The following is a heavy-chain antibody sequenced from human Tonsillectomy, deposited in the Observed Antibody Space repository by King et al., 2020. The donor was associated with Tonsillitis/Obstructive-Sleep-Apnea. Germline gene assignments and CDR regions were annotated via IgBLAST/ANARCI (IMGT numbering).Heavy chain of an antibody. J-gene: IGHJ4*02. Sequence: VQLQESGPGLVKPSQTLSLTCTVSGDSISSGGYYWSWVRQYPGKGLEWIGYIFYSGTHNYNPSLQSRVSMSIETTKNQFSLMLTSVTAADTAVYYCARGSITDFDYWGRGTLVTVSS. V-gene: IGHV4-31*03. CDR3: ARGSITDFDY. D-gene: IGHD3-10*01. CDR1: GDSISSGGYY. CDR2: IFYSGTH.